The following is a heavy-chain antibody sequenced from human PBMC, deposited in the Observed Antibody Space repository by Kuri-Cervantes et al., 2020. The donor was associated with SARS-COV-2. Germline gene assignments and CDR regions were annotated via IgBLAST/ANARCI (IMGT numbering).Heavy chain of an antibody. D-gene: IGHD2-8*01. CDR2: IIPIFGTA. J-gene: IGHJ4*02. Sequence: SVKVSCKASGGTFSSYAISWVRQAPGQGLEWMGGIIPIFGTANYAQKFQGRVTITADESTSTAYMELSSLRSEDTAVYYCAKVCTNGVCWEYWGQGTLVTVSS. CDR3: AKVCTNGVCWEY. CDR1: GGTFSSYA. V-gene: IGHV1-69*13.